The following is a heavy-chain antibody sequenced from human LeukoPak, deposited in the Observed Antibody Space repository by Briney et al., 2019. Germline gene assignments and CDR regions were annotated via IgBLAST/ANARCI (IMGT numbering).Heavy chain of an antibody. D-gene: IGHD3-3*01. J-gene: IGHJ3*02. V-gene: IGHV1-18*01. CDR1: GYTFTSYG. CDR3: ARGSGKTYYDFWSGYHIDAFDI. Sequence: ASVKVSCKASGYTFTSYGISWVRQAPGQELEWMGWISAYNGNTNYAQKLQGRVTMTTDTSTSTAYMELRSLRSDDTAVYYCARGSGKTYYDFWSGYHIDAFDIWGQGTMVTVSS. CDR2: ISAYNGNT.